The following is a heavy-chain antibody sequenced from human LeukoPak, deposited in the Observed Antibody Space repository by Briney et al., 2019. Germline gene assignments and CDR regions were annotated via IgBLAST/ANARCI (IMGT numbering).Heavy chain of an antibody. J-gene: IGHJ3*02. CDR2: IYTSGST. CDR1: GGSISSYY. D-gene: IGHD3-22*01. V-gene: IGHV4-4*07. Sequence: SETLSLXCTVSGGSISSYYWSWSRQPAGKGLEWIGRIYTSGSTNYNPSLKSRVTMSVDTSKNRFSLKLSSVTAADTAVYYCARETFSYYYDSSGFDAFDIWGQGTMVTVSS. CDR3: ARETFSYYYDSSGFDAFDI.